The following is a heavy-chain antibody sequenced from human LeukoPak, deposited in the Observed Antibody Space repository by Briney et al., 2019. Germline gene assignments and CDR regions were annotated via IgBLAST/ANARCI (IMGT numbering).Heavy chain of an antibody. Sequence: SETLSLTCTVSGGSVSSGGYYWSWVRQPPGKGLEYIGYIYYSGSTNYNPSLKSRVTISVDTSKNQFSLKLSSVTAADTAVYYCARHPYGGNSDFQHWGQGTLVIVSS. CDR3: ARHPYGGNSDFQH. CDR2: IYYSGST. V-gene: IGHV4-61*08. CDR1: GGSVSSGGYY. J-gene: IGHJ1*01. D-gene: IGHD4-23*01.